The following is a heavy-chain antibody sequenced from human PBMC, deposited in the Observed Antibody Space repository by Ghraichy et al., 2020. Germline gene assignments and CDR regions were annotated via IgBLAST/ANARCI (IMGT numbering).Heavy chain of an antibody. J-gene: IGHJ4*02. D-gene: IGHD3-22*01. V-gene: IGHV4-30-4*01. Sequence: SETLSLTCNVSGGSIGSGDYFWGWIRQPPGKGLEWIGYIQNSGTTSYNPSLKNRATISVDTSKKEFSLRLTSVTAADTAVYYCSREGGSYHRADYWGQGTLVTVSS. CDR3: SREGGSYHRADY. CDR1: GGSIGSGDYF. CDR2: IQNSGTT.